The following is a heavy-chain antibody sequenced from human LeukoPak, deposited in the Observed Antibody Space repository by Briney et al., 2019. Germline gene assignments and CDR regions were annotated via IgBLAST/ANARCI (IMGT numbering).Heavy chain of an antibody. CDR3: AKDRGGNFDSNPRRFYYYMDV. V-gene: IGHV3-30*02. CDR2: IRYDGSYK. Sequence: PGGSLRLSCAASNFMFSNYDMNWARQAPGKGLEWAAFIRYDGSYKNSAESVQGRFTISRDNSRNTLYLQMSRLRAEDTAVYYCAKDRGGNFDSNPRRFYYYMDVWGKGTTVTVSS. D-gene: IGHD3-9*01. J-gene: IGHJ6*03. CDR1: NFMFSNYD.